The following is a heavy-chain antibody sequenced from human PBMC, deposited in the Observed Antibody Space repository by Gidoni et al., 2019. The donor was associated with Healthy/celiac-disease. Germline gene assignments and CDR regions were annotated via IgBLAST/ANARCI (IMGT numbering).Heavy chain of an antibody. CDR2: ISSSSSTI. J-gene: IGHJ4*02. CDR1: GFTVSSYS. CDR3: ALMGSSLGDY. D-gene: IGHD1-26*01. V-gene: IGHV3-48*01. Sequence: EVQLVESGGGLVQPGWSLRLPWASSGFTVSSYSMNWVRQAPGKGLEWVSYISSSSSTIYYADSVKGRFTISRDNAKNSLYLQMNSLRAEDTAVYYCALMGSSLGDYWGQGTLVTVSS.